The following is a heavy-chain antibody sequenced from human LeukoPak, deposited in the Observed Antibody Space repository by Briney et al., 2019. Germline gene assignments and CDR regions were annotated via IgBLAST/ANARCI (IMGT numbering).Heavy chain of an antibody. Sequence: ASVKVSCKASGYTFTNYGISWVRQAPGQGLEWMGWISVYNGNTNYAQKLQGRVTMTTDTSTSTAYMELRSLRSDDTAVYYCARNGGYSSASNLDYWGQGTLVTVSS. V-gene: IGHV1-18*01. CDR2: ISVYNGNT. CDR1: GYTFTNYG. D-gene: IGHD5-18*01. CDR3: ARNGGYSSASNLDY. J-gene: IGHJ4*02.